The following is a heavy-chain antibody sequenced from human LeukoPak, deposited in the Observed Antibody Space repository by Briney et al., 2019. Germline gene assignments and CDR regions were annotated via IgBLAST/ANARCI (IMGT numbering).Heavy chain of an antibody. J-gene: IGHJ4*02. CDR3: ASVYYYDSSGYSSFDY. Sequence: GGSLRLSCSASGFTFSTYVMHWVRQAPGKGLEYVSGISSNGVSTYYADSVKGRFTISRDNSKNTLYLQMNSLRAEDTAVYYCASVYYYDSSGYSSFDYWGQGTLVTVSS. CDR2: ISSNGVST. V-gene: IGHV3-64*04. CDR1: GFTFSTYV. D-gene: IGHD3-22*01.